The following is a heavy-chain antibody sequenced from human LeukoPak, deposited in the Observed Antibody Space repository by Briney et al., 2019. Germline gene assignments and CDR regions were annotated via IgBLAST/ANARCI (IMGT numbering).Heavy chain of an antibody. CDR2: IYHSGST. CDR1: GGSISSGGYY. CDR3: ARHGRSIAAAGYDY. V-gene: IGHV4-30-2*01. Sequence: SETLSLTCTVSGGSISSGGYYWSWIRQPPGKGLEWIGYIYHSGSTYCNPSLKSRVTISVDRSKNQFSLKLSSVTAADTAVYYCARHGRSIAAAGYDYWGQGTLVAVSS. J-gene: IGHJ4*02. D-gene: IGHD6-13*01.